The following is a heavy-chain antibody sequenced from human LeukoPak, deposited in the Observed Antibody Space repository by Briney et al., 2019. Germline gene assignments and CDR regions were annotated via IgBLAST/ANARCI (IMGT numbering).Heavy chain of an antibody. J-gene: IGHJ4*02. CDR1: GESLSGYY. Sequence: SDTLSITCAVYGESLSGYYWSWIRQPPGKGLEWIGEINHSGSSNYNPSLKSRVTTLVDTSKNQFSLNLSSVTAADTAVYYCARAPRGSYDYWGQGTQVTVSS. CDR2: INHSGSS. V-gene: IGHV4-34*01. CDR3: ARAPRGSYDY. D-gene: IGHD1-26*01.